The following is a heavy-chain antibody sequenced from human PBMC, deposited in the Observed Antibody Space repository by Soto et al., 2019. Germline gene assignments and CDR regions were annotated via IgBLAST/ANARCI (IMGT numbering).Heavy chain of an antibody. CDR3: ARDLPRNTAMVGENWFDP. CDR2: ISYDGSNK. V-gene: IGHV3-30-3*01. J-gene: IGHJ5*02. CDR1: GFTFSSYA. D-gene: IGHD5-18*01. Sequence: QVQLVESGGGVVQPGRSLRLSCAASGFTFSSYAMHWVRQAPGKGLEWVAVISYDGSNKYYADSVKGRFTISRDNSKNTLYLQMNSLRAEDTAVYYCARDLPRNTAMVGENWFDPWGQGTLVTVSS.